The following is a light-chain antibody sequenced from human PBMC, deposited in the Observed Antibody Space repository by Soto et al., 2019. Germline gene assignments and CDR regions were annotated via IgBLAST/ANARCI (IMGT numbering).Light chain of an antibody. Sequence: DIQMTQSPSSLSASVGDRVTITCRASQSISSYLNWYQQKPGKAPKLLIYAASSLQSGVPSRFSGSGSGTDFYLTISSLQPDDFATYYCQQSYSTPLYTFGQGTKLEIK. V-gene: IGKV1-39*01. CDR2: AAS. CDR3: QQSYSTPLYT. J-gene: IGKJ2*01. CDR1: QSISSY.